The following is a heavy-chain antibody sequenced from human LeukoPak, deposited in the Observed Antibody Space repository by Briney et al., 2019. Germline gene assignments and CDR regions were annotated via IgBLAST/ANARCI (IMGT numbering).Heavy chain of an antibody. Sequence: WVSRINSDGSSTSYADSVKGRFTISRDNAKNTLYLQMNSLRAEDTAVYYCVRIYGVGSVDYWGQGTLVTVSS. J-gene: IGHJ4*02. CDR2: INSDGSST. D-gene: IGHD1-26*01. V-gene: IGHV3-74*01. CDR3: VRIYGVGSVDY.